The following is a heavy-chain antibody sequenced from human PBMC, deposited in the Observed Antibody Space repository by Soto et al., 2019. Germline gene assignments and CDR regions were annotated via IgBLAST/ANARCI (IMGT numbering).Heavy chain of an antibody. J-gene: IGHJ4*02. CDR1: GFTFTSYG. CDR2: IWYDGSNK. V-gene: IGHV3-33*01. D-gene: IGHD3-3*01. Sequence: MHLVESGGGVVQPGRSLTLSCVASGFTFTSYGIHWVRQAPGKGLEWVAVIWYDGSNKYYGDSVKGRFSISRDNSKNTVYLQMNSLRAEDTAVYYCARDRRFLEWLDYRGQRTLVSVSS. CDR3: ARDRRFLEWLDY.